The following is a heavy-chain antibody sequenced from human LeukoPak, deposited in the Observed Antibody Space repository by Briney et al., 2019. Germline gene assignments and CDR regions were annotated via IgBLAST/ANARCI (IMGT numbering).Heavy chain of an antibody. V-gene: IGHV3-23*01. Sequence: GGSLRLSCAPSGFTFISYAMNWVRQAPGKWLEWVSIISGSGDSTFYAGSVKGRFTISRDNSKNTLYLQMNSLRAEDTAVYYCAKDLVFGRNWFDPWGQGSLVTVSS. J-gene: IGHJ5*02. D-gene: IGHD3-10*01. CDR3: AKDLVFGRNWFDP. CDR2: ISGSGDST. CDR1: GFTFISYA.